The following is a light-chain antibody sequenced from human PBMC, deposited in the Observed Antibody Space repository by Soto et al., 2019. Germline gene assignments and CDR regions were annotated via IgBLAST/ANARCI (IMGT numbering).Light chain of an antibody. J-gene: IGKJ1*01. CDR3: QQYGSSPPWT. Sequence: EIVLTQSPATLSLSPWERATLSCRASQRISGYLAWYQQKPGQAPRLLIFGASTRATGIPDRFSGSGSGTDFTLTISRLEPEDFAVYYCQQYGSSPPWTFGQGTKVDIK. CDR1: QRISGY. V-gene: IGKV3-20*01. CDR2: GAS.